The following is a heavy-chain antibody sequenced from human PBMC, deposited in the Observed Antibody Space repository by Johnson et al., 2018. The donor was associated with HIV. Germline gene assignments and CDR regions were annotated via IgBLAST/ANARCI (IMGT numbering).Heavy chain of an antibody. CDR3: ARDRGGPVRDDAFDI. CDR1: GFTFSGSA. V-gene: IGHV3-73*01. D-gene: IGHD3-10*01. CDR2: IRSKANSYAT. Sequence: VQLVESGGGLVQPGGSLKLSCAASGFTFSGSAMHWVRQASGKGLEWVGRIRSKANSYATAYAASAKGRFTISRDDSKNTAYLQMNSLRAEDTAVYYCARDRGGPVRDDAFDIWGQGTMVTVSS. J-gene: IGHJ3*02.